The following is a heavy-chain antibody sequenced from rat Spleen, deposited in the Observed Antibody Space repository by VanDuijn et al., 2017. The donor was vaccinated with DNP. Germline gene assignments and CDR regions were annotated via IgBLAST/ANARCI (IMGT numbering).Heavy chain of an antibody. CDR2: ITNSGGST. V-gene: IGHV5-20*01. Sequence: EVQLVESGGSLVQPGRSLKLSCAASGFTFSDYDMAWVRQAPTKGLEWVASITNSGGSTFYRDSVKGRFTISRDNAKSTLYLQIDSLRSEDTATYYCTTLGDYWGQGVMVTVSS. CDR1: GFTFSDYD. J-gene: IGHJ2*01. CDR3: TTLGDY.